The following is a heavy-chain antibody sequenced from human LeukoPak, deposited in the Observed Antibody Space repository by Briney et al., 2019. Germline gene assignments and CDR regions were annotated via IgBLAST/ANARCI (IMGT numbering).Heavy chain of an antibody. CDR2: ISGNAADT. D-gene: IGHD4-17*01. J-gene: IGHJ4*02. Sequence: PGGTLRLSCVASGFTFSSYGMSWVRQAPGKGLEWVSAISGNAADTFYADSVKGRFTISRDNSKNTLYLQMKSLRAEDTALYYCAKGHEYGDYVFDYWGQGTLVTVSS. CDR3: AKGHEYGDYVFDY. CDR1: GFTFSSYG. V-gene: IGHV3-23*01.